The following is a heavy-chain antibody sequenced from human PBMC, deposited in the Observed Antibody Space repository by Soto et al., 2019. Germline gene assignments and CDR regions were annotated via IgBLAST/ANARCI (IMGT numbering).Heavy chain of an antibody. Sequence: GGSLRLSCAASGFTFSGYTIHWVRQAPGKGLEWLALIWFDGSNKYYADSVKGRFTISRDNAKNTLYLQMNSLRAEDTAVYYCAGDLGYNYGHPFDYWGQGTLVTVSS. J-gene: IGHJ4*02. D-gene: IGHD5-18*01. CDR2: IWFDGSNK. CDR3: AGDLGYNYGHPFDY. V-gene: IGHV3-33*01. CDR1: GFTFSGYT.